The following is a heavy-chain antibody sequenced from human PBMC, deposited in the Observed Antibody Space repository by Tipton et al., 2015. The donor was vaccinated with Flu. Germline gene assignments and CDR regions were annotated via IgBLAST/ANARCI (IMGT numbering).Heavy chain of an antibody. D-gene: IGHD3-22*01. CDR1: GFTFSSYE. CDR2: ISSSGSPI. J-gene: IGHJ2*01. Sequence: SLRLSCAASGFTFSSYEMNWLRQAPGKGPEWVSYISSSGSPIYYADSVKGRFTISRDNAKSSLFLQMNSLRDDDTATYYCARGSEYYDSSLWYFDLWGRGTLVTVS. V-gene: IGHV3-48*03. CDR3: ARGSEYYDSSLWYFDL.